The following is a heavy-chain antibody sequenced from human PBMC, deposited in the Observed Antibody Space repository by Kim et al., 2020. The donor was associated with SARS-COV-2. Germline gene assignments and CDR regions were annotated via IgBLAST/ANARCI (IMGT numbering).Heavy chain of an antibody. D-gene: IGHD6-13*01. V-gene: IGHV3-43*01. J-gene: IGHJ4*02. CDR3: AKARSSSWYASDFDY. Sequence: PAKGRFTITRDNSTNPLYLQMNSLRTEDTALYYCAKARSSSWYASDFDYWGQGTLVTVSS.